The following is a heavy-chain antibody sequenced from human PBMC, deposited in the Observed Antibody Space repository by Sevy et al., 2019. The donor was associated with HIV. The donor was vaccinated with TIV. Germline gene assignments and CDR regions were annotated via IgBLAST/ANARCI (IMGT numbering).Heavy chain of an antibody. V-gene: IGHV3-30*04. CDR1: GFVFSSHA. D-gene: IGHD3-3*01. CDR2: IAYDGSNK. Sequence: GGSLRLSCTASGFVFSSHAMHWVRQAPGKGLEWVAFIAYDGSNKNYADSVKGRFTLSRDNSKNTLYLQMNSLGAEDTAVYYCARPRFLEWLSSAAFDIWGQGTMVTVSS. J-gene: IGHJ3*02. CDR3: ARPRFLEWLSSAAFDI.